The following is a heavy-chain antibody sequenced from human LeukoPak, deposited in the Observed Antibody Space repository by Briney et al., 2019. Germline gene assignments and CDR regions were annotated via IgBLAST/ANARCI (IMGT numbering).Heavy chain of an antibody. J-gene: IGHJ3*02. D-gene: IGHD5-12*01. CDR2: ISYGGSDK. CDR3: VRRSGSDYDAFDN. Sequence: PGGSLRLSCAASGFTFSSYAMHWVRQAPGKGLEWVAVISYGGSDKHYADSVKGRFTISRGNSKNTLYLQMNSLRAGDTAVYYCVRRSGSDYDAFDNWGQGTIVTVSS. V-gene: IGHV3-30-3*01. CDR1: GFTFSSYA.